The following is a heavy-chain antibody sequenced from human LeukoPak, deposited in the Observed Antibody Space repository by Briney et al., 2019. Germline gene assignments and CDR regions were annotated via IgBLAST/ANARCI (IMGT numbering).Heavy chain of an antibody. D-gene: IGHD3-22*01. CDR3: ARGGYYDGHDAFDI. J-gene: IGHJ3*02. CDR2: INPNSGGT. Sequence: ASVKVSCKASGYTFTGYYMHWVRQAPGQGLEWMGWINPNSGGTNYAQKFQGRVTMTRDTSISTAYMELSRLRSDDTAVYYCARGGYYDGHDAFDIWGQGIMVTVSS. V-gene: IGHV1-2*02. CDR1: GYTFTGYY.